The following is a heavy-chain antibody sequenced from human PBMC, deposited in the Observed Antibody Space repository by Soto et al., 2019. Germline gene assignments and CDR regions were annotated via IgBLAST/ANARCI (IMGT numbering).Heavy chain of an antibody. CDR1: GFSLTTSGVG. J-gene: IGHJ4*02. D-gene: IGHD3-3*01. V-gene: IGHV2-5*02. Sequence: QITLNESGPTVVRPTETLTLTCRFSGFSLTTSGVGVGWIRQSPGKAPEWLALIYWDDDKGYSASLKSRLTINKDTSKNRVVLTVSDLDPTDTATYYCAHRVLRTVFGLVTTTAIYFDFWGQGTPVAVSS. CDR2: IYWDDDK. CDR3: AHRVLRTVFGLVTTTAIYFDF.